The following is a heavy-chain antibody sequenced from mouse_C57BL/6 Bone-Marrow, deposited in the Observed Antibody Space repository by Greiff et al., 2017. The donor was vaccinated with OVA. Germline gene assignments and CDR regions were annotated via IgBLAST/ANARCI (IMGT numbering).Heavy chain of an antibody. V-gene: IGHV1-4*01. Sequence: QVQLQQSGAELARPGASVKMSCKASGYTFTSYTMHWVKQRPGQGLEWIGYINPSSGYTKYNQKFKDKATLTADKSSSTAYMQLSSLTSEDSAVYYCARAGGLEIYYGYVFDYWGQGTTLTVSS. CDR3: ARAGGLEIYYGYVFDY. CDR2: INPSSGYT. CDR1: GYTFTSYT. D-gene: IGHD2-2*01. J-gene: IGHJ2*01.